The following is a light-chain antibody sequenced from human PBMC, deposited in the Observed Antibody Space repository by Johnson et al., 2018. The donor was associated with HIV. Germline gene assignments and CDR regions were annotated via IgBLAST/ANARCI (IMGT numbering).Light chain of an antibody. CDR2: ENN. Sequence: QSVLTQSPSVSAAPGQKVTIYCSGSSSNIGNNYVSWYQQLPGTAPKLLIYENNKRPSVIPDRFSGSKSGTSATLGITGLQTGDEADYYCGTWDSSLSAPYGFGTGTKLTVL. V-gene: IGLV1-51*02. J-gene: IGLJ1*01. CDR1: SSNIGNNY. CDR3: GTWDSSLSAPYG.